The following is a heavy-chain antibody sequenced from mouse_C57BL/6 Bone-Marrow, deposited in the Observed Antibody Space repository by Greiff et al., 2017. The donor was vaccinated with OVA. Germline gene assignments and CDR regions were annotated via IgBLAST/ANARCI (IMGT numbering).Heavy chain of an antibody. CDR2: IWSGGST. CDR3: ASWVYWYFDV. Sequence: VQRVESGPGLVQPSQSLSITCTVSGFSLTSYGVHWVRQSPGKGLEWLGVIWSGGSTDYNAAFISRLSISKDKSKSQVFFKMNSLQADDTAIYYCASWVYWYFDVWGTGTTVTVSS. J-gene: IGHJ1*03. V-gene: IGHV2-2*01. CDR1: GFSLTSYG. D-gene: IGHD4-1*01.